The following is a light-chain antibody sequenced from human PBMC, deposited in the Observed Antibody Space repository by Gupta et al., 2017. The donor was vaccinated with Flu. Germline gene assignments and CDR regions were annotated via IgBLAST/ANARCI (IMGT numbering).Light chain of an antibody. J-gene: IGLJ2*01. CDR2: DVT. CDR1: SSDVGAYNY. CDR3: SSYTSSGTLT. V-gene: IGLV2-14*03. Sequence: SITVSCTGTSSDVGAYNYVSWYQHHPGKAPKLIIYDVTNRPSGVSNRFSGSKSGNTASLTISGLQAEDEADFYCSSYTSSGTLTFGGGTKVTVL.